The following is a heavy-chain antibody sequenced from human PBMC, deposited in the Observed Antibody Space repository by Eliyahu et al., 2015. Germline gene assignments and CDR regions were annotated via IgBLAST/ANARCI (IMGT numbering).Heavy chain of an antibody. CDR1: GDSIISXSYY. V-gene: IGHV4-39*02. CDR2: GSYCGTP. Sequence: QLQLQESGPGLVKPSETLSLTXNVFGDSIISXSYYWGWXRQPPGQGLVWSGSGSYCGTPSYYPSLNSRXTISVDTSKKHFSLNLTSVTAADTSVYYCGRGQSYYFASGVSNFAHWSPGTLVTVSS. J-gene: IGHJ4*02. CDR3: GRGQSYYFASGVSNFAH. D-gene: IGHD3-10*01.